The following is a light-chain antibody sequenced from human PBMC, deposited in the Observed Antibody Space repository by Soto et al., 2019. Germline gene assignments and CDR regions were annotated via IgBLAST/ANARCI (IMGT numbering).Light chain of an antibody. Sequence: QSVLTQPASVSGSPGQSITISCTGTSSDVGAYNFVSWHQQHPGKAPKLMIYNVYDRPSGISYRFSGSKSGNTPSLTISGLQGEDEADYYCSAYTVSRTYVFGTGTKVTVL. J-gene: IGLJ1*01. CDR3: SAYTVSRTYV. CDR1: SSDVGAYNF. CDR2: NVY. V-gene: IGLV2-14*03.